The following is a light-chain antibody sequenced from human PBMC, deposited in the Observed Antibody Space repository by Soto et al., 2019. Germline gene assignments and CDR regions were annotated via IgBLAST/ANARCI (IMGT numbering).Light chain of an antibody. CDR3: QSYDRSLSVL. CDR2: GNS. V-gene: IGLV1-40*01. Sequence: QSVLTQPPSVSGAPGQRVTISCTGSSSNIGAGYDVHWYQQLPGTAPKLLIYGNSNRPSGVPDRFSGSKSGTSASLAITGLQAEDEADYYCQSYDRSLSVLCGTGTKVTVL. J-gene: IGLJ1*01. CDR1: SSNIGAGYD.